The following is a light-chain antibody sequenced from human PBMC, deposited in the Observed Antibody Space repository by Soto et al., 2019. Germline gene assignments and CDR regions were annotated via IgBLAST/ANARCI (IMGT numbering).Light chain of an antibody. J-gene: IGKJ1*01. CDR3: HQYHSSTRT. CDR2: DAS. Sequence: EIVLTQSPGTLSLSPGERATLSCRASQSVSSSSLAWYQHKPGQAPRLLMYDASSRATGIPDRFRGSGSGTDFTLTIRRLEPDDFAVYYCHQYHSSTRTFGQGTRVQI. CDR1: QSVSSSS. V-gene: IGKV3-20*01.